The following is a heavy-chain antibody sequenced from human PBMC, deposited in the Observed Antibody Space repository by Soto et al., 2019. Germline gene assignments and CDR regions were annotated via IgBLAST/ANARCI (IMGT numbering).Heavy chain of an antibody. V-gene: IGHV4-39*07. Sequence: NPSETLSLTCSVSGGSISSSSYFWGWIRQPPGKGLEWIGSMYYSGSTYYNPSLKSRVTISGDTSKNQFSLKLTSVTAADTAVYYCARGYGASFDYWGQGTLVTVSS. CDR1: GGSISSSSYF. J-gene: IGHJ4*02. D-gene: IGHD4-17*01. CDR2: MYYSGST. CDR3: ARGYGASFDY.